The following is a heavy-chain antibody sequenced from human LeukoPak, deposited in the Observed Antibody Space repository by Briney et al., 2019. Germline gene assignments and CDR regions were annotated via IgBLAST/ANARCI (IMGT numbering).Heavy chain of an antibody. D-gene: IGHD1-26*01. J-gene: IGHJ3*02. CDR1: GFTISSNY. V-gene: IGHV3-66*01. CDR2: IYSGGST. Sequence: PGGSLRLTCAASGFTISSNYLSWVRQAPRKGLEWVSVIYSGGSTYYSDSVKGRFTISRDNSKNTQYLQMNSLRADDTAVYYCTRSGRGGAFDIWGQGTMVTVSS. CDR3: TRSGRGGAFDI.